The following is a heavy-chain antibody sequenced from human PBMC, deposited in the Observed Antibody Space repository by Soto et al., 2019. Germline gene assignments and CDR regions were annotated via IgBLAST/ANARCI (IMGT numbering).Heavy chain of an antibody. CDR3: ARSQGSMTSLEIYYYYYYGMDV. V-gene: IGHV1-69*01. CDR2: IIPISGTA. D-gene: IGHD2-2*01. CDR1: GGTFSSYA. Sequence: QVQLVQSGAEVKKPGSSVKVSCKASGGTFSSYAISWVRQAPGQGLEWMGGIIPISGTANYAQKFQGRVTITADESTRTAYMELSSLRSEDTAVYYCARSQGSMTSLEIYYYYYYGMDVWGQGTMVTVSS. J-gene: IGHJ6*02.